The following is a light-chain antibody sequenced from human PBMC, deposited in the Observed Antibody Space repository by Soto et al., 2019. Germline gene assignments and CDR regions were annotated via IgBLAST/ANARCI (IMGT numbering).Light chain of an antibody. Sequence: EIVMTQSPATLSVSPGERATLSCRASQSVSSNLAWYQQKPGQAPRLLIYGASTRATGIPARSSGSGSGTEFTLTISSLHSEDFAVYYCQQYHNWPPTLQTFGQGTKVDI. CDR3: QQYHNWPPTLQT. J-gene: IGKJ1*01. CDR1: QSVSSN. V-gene: IGKV3-15*01. CDR2: GAS.